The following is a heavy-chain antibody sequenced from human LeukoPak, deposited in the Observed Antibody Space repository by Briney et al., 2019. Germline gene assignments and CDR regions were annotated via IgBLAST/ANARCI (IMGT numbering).Heavy chain of an antibody. Sequence: GGSLRLSCAASGFTFSSYWMHWVRQAPGKGLVWVSRIHSDGGSRKYADSVGGRFTISRDNAKKTLYLQMNSLRAEDTAVYFCARDDAAPGIIFDYWGQGTLVTVSS. J-gene: IGHJ4*02. CDR2: IHSDGGSR. CDR3: ARDDAAPGIIFDY. D-gene: IGHD6-13*01. CDR1: GFTFSSYW. V-gene: IGHV3-74*03.